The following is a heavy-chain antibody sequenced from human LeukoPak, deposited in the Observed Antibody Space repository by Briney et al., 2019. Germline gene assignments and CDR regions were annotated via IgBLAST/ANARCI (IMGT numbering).Heavy chain of an antibody. CDR3: ARDVYPIRFLAQRYYFDY. CDR1: GYTFTSYD. D-gene: IGHD3-3*01. CDR2: MNPNSGNT. J-gene: IGHJ4*02. Sequence: ASVKVSCKASGYTFTSYDINWVRQATGQGLEWMGWMNPNSGNTGYAQKFQGRVTMTRNTSISTAYMELSSLRSEDTAVYYCARDVYPIRFLAQRYYFDYWGQGTLLTVSS. V-gene: IGHV1-8*01.